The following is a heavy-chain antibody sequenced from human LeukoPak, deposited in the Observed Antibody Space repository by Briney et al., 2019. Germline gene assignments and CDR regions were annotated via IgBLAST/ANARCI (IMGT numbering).Heavy chain of an antibody. CDR2: LYTNENT. D-gene: IGHD2-8*01. J-gene: IGHJ5*02. V-gene: IGHV4-4*07. Sequence: KPSETLSLTCTVSGDSISNYYWSWIRQPAGKGLEWIGRLYTNENTYYIPSLKSRVTMSVDTSKNQFSLKLSSVTAADTAVYYCVRDDCTKGLCTWFDPWGQGTLVTVSS. CDR3: VRDDCTKGLCTWFDP. CDR1: GDSISNYY.